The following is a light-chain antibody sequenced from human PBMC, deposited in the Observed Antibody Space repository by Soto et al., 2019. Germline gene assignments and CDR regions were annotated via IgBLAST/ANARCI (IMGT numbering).Light chain of an antibody. CDR2: AAS. Sequence: DIQMTQSPSSLSASVGDRVTITCRASQSISSYLNWYQQKPGKAPKLLIYAASCLQSGVPSRFSRIGSGTDFTLTISSLQPEDFATYYCQQSYSTPYTFRQWTKLEIK. CDR1: QSISSY. V-gene: IGKV1-39*01. J-gene: IGKJ2*01. CDR3: QQSYSTPYT.